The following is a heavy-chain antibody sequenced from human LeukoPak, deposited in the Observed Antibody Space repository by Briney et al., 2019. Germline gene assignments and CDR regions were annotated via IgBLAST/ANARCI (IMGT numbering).Heavy chain of an antibody. J-gene: IGHJ4*02. Sequence: PGGSLRLSCAASGFTFSSHSMNWVRQAPGKGLEWVSYISSSGSTIYYADSVKGRFSNSRDNAKNSLHLQMNSLRVEDTAVYYCARGTVAGKAPYWGQGTLVTVSS. CDR3: ARGTVAGKAPY. CDR2: ISSSGSTI. V-gene: IGHV3-48*01. CDR1: GFTFSSHS. D-gene: IGHD6-19*01.